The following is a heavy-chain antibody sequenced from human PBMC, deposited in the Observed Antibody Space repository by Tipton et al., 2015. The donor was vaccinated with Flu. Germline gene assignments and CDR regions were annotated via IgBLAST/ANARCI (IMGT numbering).Heavy chain of an antibody. D-gene: IGHD3-10*01. CDR3: ARGSGSGPKDWFDP. Sequence: GLVKPSQTLSLTCVISGDSVSSNGATWNWIRQSPSRGLEWLGKTYQRSMWHHIYAVSVKGRISITPDTSKNQFSLQLNSVTPEDTAVYFCARGSGSGPKDWFDPWGQGTLVTVSA. CDR2: TYQRSMWHH. J-gene: IGHJ5*02. V-gene: IGHV6-1*01. CDR1: GDSVSSNGAT.